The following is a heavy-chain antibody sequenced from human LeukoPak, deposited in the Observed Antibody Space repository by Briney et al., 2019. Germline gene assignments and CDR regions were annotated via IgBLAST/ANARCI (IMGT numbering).Heavy chain of an antibody. CDR1: GGSFSGYY. CDR3: ARGVMPIAVVSQPFDY. D-gene: IGHD6-19*01. Sequence: SETLSLTCAVYGGSFSGYYWSWIRQPPGKGLEWIGEINHSGSINYNPSLKSRVTISVDTSKNQFSLKLSSVTAADTAVYYCARGVMPIAVVSQPFDYWGQGTLVTVSS. CDR2: INHSGSI. V-gene: IGHV4-34*01. J-gene: IGHJ4*02.